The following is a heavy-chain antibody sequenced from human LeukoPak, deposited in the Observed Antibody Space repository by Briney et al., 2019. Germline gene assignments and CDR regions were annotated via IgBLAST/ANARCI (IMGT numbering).Heavy chain of an antibody. V-gene: IGHV3-21*01. CDR2: ISSSSSYI. D-gene: IGHD4-17*01. CDR1: GFTFSSYS. CDR3: ARVLRDYGDYGGGFDY. Sequence: GGSLRLSCAASGFTFSSYSMNWVRQAPGKGLEWVSSISSSSSYIYYADSVKGRFTISRDNAKNSLYLQMNSLRAEDTAVYYCARVLRDYGDYGGGFDYWGQGTLVTVSS. J-gene: IGHJ4*02.